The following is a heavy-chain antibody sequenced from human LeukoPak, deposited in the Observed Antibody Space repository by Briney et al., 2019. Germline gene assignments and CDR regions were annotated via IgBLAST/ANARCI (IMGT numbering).Heavy chain of an antibody. V-gene: IGHV4-59*01. CDR2: ISYSGST. CDR1: GGSISGYY. CDR3: ARLAMLRGVPYFDY. J-gene: IGHJ4*02. Sequence: PSETLSLTCTVSGGSISGYYWSWIRQPPGKGLEWNGYISYSGSTNYNPSLKSRVTISVDTSKNQFSLKLSSVTAADTAVYYCARLAMLRGVPYFDYWGQGALVTVSS. D-gene: IGHD3-10*01.